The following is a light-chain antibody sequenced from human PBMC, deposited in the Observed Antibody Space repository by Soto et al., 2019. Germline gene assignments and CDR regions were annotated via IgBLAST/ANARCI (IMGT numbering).Light chain of an antibody. V-gene: IGKV1-33*01. CDR3: QQYDNLPG. J-gene: IGKJ4*01. Sequence: DIQMTQSPSSLSASVGDRVTITCQASQDISNYLNWYQQKPGKAPKLLIYDASNLETGVPSRFSGSGSGTDFTFTNSSLQPEDIATYYCQQYDNLPGFGGGTKVEIK. CDR2: DAS. CDR1: QDISNY.